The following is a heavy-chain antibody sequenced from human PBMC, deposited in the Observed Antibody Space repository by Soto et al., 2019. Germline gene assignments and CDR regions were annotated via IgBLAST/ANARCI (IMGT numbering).Heavy chain of an antibody. Sequence: ASVNVACKASGYTFTSYYMHWVRQAPGQGLEWMGIINPSGGSTSYAQKFQGRVTMTRDTSTSTVYMELSSLRSEDTAVYYCARDTCTICYGDYGAAFDICGQGTMVTVSS. CDR2: INPSGGST. CDR1: GYTFTSYY. J-gene: IGHJ3*02. D-gene: IGHD4-17*01. CDR3: ARDTCTICYGDYGAAFDI. V-gene: IGHV1-46*01.